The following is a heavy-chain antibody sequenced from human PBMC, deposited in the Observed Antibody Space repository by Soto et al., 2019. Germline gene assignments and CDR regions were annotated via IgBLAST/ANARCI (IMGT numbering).Heavy chain of an antibody. CDR2: IIPIFGTA. D-gene: IGHD2-15*01. CDR1: GGTFSSYA. Sequence: QVQLVQSGAEVKKPGSSVKVSCKASGGTFSSYAISWVRQAPGQGLEWMGGIIPIFGTADYAQKYQGRVTITADESTSTAYMELSNLRSEDTAVYYCASVETQRYYYGMDVWGQGTTVTVSS. CDR3: ASVETQRYYYGMDV. V-gene: IGHV1-69*12. J-gene: IGHJ6*02.